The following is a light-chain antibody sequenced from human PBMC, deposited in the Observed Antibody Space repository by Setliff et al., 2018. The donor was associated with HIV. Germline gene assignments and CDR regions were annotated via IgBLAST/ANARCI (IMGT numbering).Light chain of an antibody. CDR3: AAWNDRPTGIYV. J-gene: IGLJ1*01. Sequence: QSVLTQPPSASGAPGHTVSISCSGSSSNIETHYVYWYQQFPGTAPKLLIYRNDQRPSGVPARFSGSKSGTSAALTISDLRAEDEAEYFCAAWNDRPTGIYVFGTGTKVTVL. CDR1: SSNIETHY. CDR2: RND. V-gene: IGLV1-47*01.